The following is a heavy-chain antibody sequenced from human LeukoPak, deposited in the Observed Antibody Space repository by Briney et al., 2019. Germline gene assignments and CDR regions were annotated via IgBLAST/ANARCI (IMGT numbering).Heavy chain of an antibody. J-gene: IGHJ4*02. D-gene: IGHD3-9*01. Sequence: PEGSLRLSSAASGFTFSNYAMIWVRQAPGKGLEWVSYIRSSSSTIYYADSVKGRFTISRDNAKNSLYLQMNSLRAEDTAVYYCVIDYDTRFDFWGQGTLVTVSS. CDR3: VIDYDTRFDF. V-gene: IGHV3-48*01. CDR1: GFTFSNYA. CDR2: IRSSSSTI.